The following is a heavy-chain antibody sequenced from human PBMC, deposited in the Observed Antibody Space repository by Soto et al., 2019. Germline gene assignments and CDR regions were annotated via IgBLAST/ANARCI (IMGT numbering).Heavy chain of an antibody. CDR2: VNPSGGHT. D-gene: IGHD2-21*02. CDR1: GDTFTDYY. CDR3: ARGGHVVVVTAALDY. J-gene: IGHJ4*02. V-gene: IGHV1-46*01. Sequence: QVQLMQSGAEVKKPGASVKVSCKASGDTFTDYYIHWVRRAPGQGLEWMGTVNPSGGHTTYAQHFLGRVTTTRDTSTSTLYMELTSLTSDDTAIYYCARGGHVVVVTAALDYWGQGTLVTVSS.